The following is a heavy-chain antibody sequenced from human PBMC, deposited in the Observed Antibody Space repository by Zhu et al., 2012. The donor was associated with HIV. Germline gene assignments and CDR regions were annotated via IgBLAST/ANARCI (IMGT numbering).Heavy chain of an antibody. D-gene: IGHD2-2*01. V-gene: IGHV4-38-2*01. J-gene: IGHJ4*02. Sequence: QVQLQESGPGLVKPSETLSLTCAVSGYSISSGYYWGWIRQPPGKGLEWIGSIYHSGSTYYNPSLKSRVTISVDTSKNQFSLKLSSVTAADTAVYYCTRALVGVTGLDYWGQGNPGRRLL. CDR1: GYSISSGYY. CDR2: IYHSGST. CDR3: TRALVGVTGLDY.